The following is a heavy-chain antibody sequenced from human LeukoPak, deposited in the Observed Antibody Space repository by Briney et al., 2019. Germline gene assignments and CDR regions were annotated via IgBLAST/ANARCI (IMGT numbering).Heavy chain of an antibody. CDR1: GGTFSSYA. D-gene: IGHD6-19*01. J-gene: IGHJ4*02. V-gene: IGHV1-69*05. CDR2: IIPIFGTA. CDR3: ARELSSGWGPYFDY. Sequence: SVKVSCKASGGTFSSYAISWVRQAPGQGLEWMGGIIPIFGTANYAQKFQGRVTITTDESTSTAYMELGSLRSEDTAVYYCARELSSGWGPYFDYWGQGTLVTVSS.